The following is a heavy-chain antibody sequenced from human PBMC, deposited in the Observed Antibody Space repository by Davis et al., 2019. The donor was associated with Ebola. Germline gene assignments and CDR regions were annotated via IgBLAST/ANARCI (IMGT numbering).Heavy chain of an antibody. CDR2: INPNDGRT. D-gene: IGHD5-12*01. J-gene: IGHJ3*02. V-gene: IGHV1-46*03. Sequence: AASVKVPCKASGYTFTNYYMHWVRQAPGQGLEWMGMINPNDGRTIYARKFQGRVTVTRDTSTTTVYMDLSSLRSEDTALYYCTTPGGQDSGYDVFDIWGQGTMVTVSS. CDR1: GYTFTNYY. CDR3: TTPGGQDSGYDVFDI.